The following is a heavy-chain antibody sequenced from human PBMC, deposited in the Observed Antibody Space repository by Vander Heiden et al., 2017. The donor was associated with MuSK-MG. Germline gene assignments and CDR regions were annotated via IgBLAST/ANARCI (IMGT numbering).Heavy chain of an antibody. D-gene: IGHD3-22*01. CDR2: IYYSGST. Sequence: QLQLQESGPGLVKPSETLYLTCTVPGGSISSSSYYWGWTRQPPGKGLERIGSIYYSGSTYYNPSLKSRVTISVDTSKNQFSLKLSSVTAADTAVYYCASRTYYYDSSGYYRLRGWFDPWGQGTLVTVSS. J-gene: IGHJ5*02. CDR1: GGSISSSSYY. CDR3: ASRTYYYDSSGYYRLRGWFDP. V-gene: IGHV4-39*07.